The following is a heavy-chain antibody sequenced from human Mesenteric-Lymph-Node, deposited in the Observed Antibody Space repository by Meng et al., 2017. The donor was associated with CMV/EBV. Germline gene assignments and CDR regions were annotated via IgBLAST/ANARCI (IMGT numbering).Heavy chain of an antibody. D-gene: IGHD1-26*01. Sequence: ASVKVSCKVSGDTFTGYYMHWVRQAPGQGREWMGIINPSGGSTSYAQKCQGRVTMTRDTSTSTVYMELSSLRSEDTAVYYCARDQWGSSYGQYDYWGQGTLVTVSS. CDR1: GDTFTGYY. V-gene: IGHV1-46*01. CDR3: ARDQWGSSYGQYDY. CDR2: INPSGGST. J-gene: IGHJ4*02.